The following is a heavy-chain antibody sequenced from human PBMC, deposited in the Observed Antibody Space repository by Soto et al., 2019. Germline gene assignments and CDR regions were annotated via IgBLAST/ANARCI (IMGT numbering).Heavy chain of an antibody. CDR1: GFTFSSYN. CDR2: ISGSSSYI. J-gene: IGHJ4*02. V-gene: IGHV3-21*01. D-gene: IGHD6-13*01. CDR3: ARDSSSWYY. Sequence: EVQPVESGGGLVKPGGSLRLSCAASGFTFSSYNMNWVRQAPGKGLEWVSSISGSSSYIYYSDSVKGRFTISRDNAKNSLYLQMNSLRAEDTAVYFCARDSSSWYYWGQGTLVTVSS.